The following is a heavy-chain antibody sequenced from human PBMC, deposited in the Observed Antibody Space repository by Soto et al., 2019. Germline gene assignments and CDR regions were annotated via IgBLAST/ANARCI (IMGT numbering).Heavy chain of an antibody. V-gene: IGHV4-34*01. CDR3: ARRLGSGSYSVYNWFDP. Sequence: SETLSLTCAAYGGSFSGYYWSWIRQPPGKGLEWIGEINHSGSTNYNPSLKSRVTISVDTSKNQFSLKLSSVTAADTAVYYCARRLGSGSYSVYNWFDPWGQGTLVTVSS. D-gene: IGHD1-26*01. J-gene: IGHJ5*02. CDR2: INHSGST. CDR1: GGSFSGYY.